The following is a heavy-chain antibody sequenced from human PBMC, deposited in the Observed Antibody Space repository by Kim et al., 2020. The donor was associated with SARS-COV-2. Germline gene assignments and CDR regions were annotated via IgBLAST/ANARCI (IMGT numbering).Heavy chain of an antibody. CDR2: IYYSGNT. CDR1: GGSISSNGFY. V-gene: IGHV4-39*01. Sequence: SETLSLTCSVSGGSISSNGFYWDWIRQPPGKGLEWIGNIYYSGNTYYTPSLRSRVTISLDTSRNQFSLRLSSVTAADTPVYYCARHPARNDWFDPWGQGTLFTVSS. D-gene: IGHD1-1*01. CDR3: ARHPARNDWFDP. J-gene: IGHJ5*02.